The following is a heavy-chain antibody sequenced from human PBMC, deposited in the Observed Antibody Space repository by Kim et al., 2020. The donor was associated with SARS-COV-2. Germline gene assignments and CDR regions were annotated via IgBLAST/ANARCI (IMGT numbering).Heavy chain of an antibody. D-gene: IGHD3-9*01. J-gene: IGHJ3*02. CDR2: ISCNGSKK. CDR1: GSTFSTHG. CDR3: AREGSAVYDILWYGFDM. Sequence: GGSLRLSCAASGSTFSTHGMHWVRQAPGKGLEWLSAISCNGSKKYYADSVRGRFTISRDNSKNTLYLQMNSLRAEDTAVYFCAREGSAVYDILWYGFDMWGQGTVVTVSS. V-gene: IGHV3-33*05.